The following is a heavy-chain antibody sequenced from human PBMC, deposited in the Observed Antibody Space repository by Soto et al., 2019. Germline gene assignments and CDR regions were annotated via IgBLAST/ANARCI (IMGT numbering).Heavy chain of an antibody. J-gene: IGHJ4*02. V-gene: IGHV3-11*06. D-gene: IGHD1-1*01. CDR3: VRSGDNYNLLDY. CDR1: GFTFSDPY. Sequence: PGGSLRLSCAASGFTFSDPYMSWIRQAPGKGLEWIGYSSNSGSFTRYADSVKGRFSISRDNAKNSLYLQINSLRGDDTAIYYCVRSGDNYNLLDYWGQGTPVTVSS. CDR2: SSNSGSFT.